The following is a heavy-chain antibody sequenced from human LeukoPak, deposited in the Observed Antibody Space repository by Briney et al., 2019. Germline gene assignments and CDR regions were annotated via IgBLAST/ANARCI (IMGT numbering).Heavy chain of an antibody. V-gene: IGHV1-18*01. D-gene: IGHD3-22*01. CDR1: GYTFTSYG. Sequence: ASVKVSCKASGYTFTSYGISWVRQAPGQGLEWMGWISAYNGNTNYAQKLQGRVTMTTDTSTSTAYMELRSLRSDDTAVHYCARGLYDSSGYYHLPFDYWGQGTLVTVSS. J-gene: IGHJ4*02. CDR3: ARGLYDSSGYYHLPFDY. CDR2: ISAYNGNT.